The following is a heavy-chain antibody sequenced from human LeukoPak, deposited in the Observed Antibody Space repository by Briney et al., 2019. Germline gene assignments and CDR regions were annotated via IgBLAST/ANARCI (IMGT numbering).Heavy chain of an antibody. CDR2: ISANGADK. D-gene: IGHD1-14*01. V-gene: IGHV3-23*01. CDR3: ANYRKPQGLDY. Sequence: GGSLRLSCAVSRFTFSTYVMSWVRQAPGQGLEWVSAISANGADKYYADSVKGRFTISRDNSKNTLFLQMTSLRVEDTAVYYCANYRKPQGLDYWGQGTLVTVSS. CDR1: RFTFSTYV. J-gene: IGHJ4*02.